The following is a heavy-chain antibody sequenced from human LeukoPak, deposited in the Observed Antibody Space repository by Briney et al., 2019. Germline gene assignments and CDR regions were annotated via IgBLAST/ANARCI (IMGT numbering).Heavy chain of an antibody. Sequence: SETLSLTCTVSGGSISTYYWSWIRRPPGKGLEWIAYTHASGPTNYNPSLKSRITISVDTSKNQFSLKLSSVTAADTAVYYCARHDAGIAARPFDNWGQGTLVTVSS. CDR3: ARHDAGIAARPFDN. D-gene: IGHD6-6*01. CDR1: GGSISTYY. J-gene: IGHJ4*02. V-gene: IGHV4-4*09. CDR2: THASGPT.